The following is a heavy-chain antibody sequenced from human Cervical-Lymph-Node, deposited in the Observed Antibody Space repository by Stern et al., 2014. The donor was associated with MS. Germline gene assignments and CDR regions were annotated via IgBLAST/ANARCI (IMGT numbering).Heavy chain of an antibody. CDR1: GFTFSSYG. J-gene: IGHJ4*02. Sequence: QVQLVQSGGGVVQPGRSLRLSCAASGFTFSSYGMHWVRQAPGKGLEWVAVISYDGSNKYYADSVKGRFTISRDNSKNTLYLQMNSLRAEDTAVYYCAKGPSGYSSSWPANWGQGTLVTVSS. V-gene: IGHV3-30*18. D-gene: IGHD6-13*01. CDR3: AKGPSGYSSSWPAN. CDR2: ISYDGSNK.